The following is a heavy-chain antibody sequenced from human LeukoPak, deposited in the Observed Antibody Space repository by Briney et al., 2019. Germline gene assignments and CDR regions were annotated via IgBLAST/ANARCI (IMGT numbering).Heavy chain of an antibody. V-gene: IGHV1-24*01. Sequence: GASVKVSCKLSGYIGIELSMNWVRQAPGKGLEWLGGFVPEDAETVYAQKFQGRVTMTEDTSTDTAYMELSRLTSEDTAVYYCASRFDYWGQGTLVTVSS. CDR2: FVPEDAET. CDR1: GYIGIELS. J-gene: IGHJ4*02. CDR3: ASRFDY.